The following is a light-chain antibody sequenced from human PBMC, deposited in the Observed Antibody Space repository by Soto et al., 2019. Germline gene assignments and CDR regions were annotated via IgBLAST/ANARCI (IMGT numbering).Light chain of an antibody. J-gene: IGKJ2*01. Sequence: EIVLTQSPGTLSLSPGERATLSCRASQSVSSSYLAWYQQKPGQAPRLLIYGASSRATGIPDRFSGSGSETDFTHTISRLEPEDFAVYYCQQFGNSPPYTFGQGTKLEIK. CDR3: QQFGNSPPYT. CDR1: QSVSSSY. V-gene: IGKV3-20*01. CDR2: GAS.